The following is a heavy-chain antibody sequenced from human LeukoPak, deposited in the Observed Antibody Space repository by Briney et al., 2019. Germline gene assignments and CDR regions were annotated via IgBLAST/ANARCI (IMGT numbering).Heavy chain of an antibody. D-gene: IGHD2-21*02. CDR1: GFTFSSYA. V-gene: IGHV3-30-3*01. Sequence: PGWSLRLSCAASGFTFSSYAMHWVRQAPGKGLEWVAVISYDGSNKYYADSVKGRFTISRDNSKNTLYLQMNSLRAEDTAVYYCARDPSIVVVTAISCFDYWGQGTLVTVSS. CDR2: ISYDGSNK. CDR3: ARDPSIVVVTAISCFDY. J-gene: IGHJ4*02.